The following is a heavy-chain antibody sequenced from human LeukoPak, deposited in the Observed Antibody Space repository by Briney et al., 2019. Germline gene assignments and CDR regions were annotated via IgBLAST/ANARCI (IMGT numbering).Heavy chain of an antibody. Sequence: ASVKVSCKASGYTFTSYGISWVRQAPGQGLEWMGWISPYNGNTNYAPKLQGRLTMTTDTSPSTAYMELRSLRSDDTAVYSCSGDRQCGYWGQGTLVTVSS. CDR3: SGDRQCGY. CDR2: ISPYNGNT. J-gene: IGHJ4*02. V-gene: IGHV1-18*01. D-gene: IGHD6-19*01. CDR1: GYTFTSYG.